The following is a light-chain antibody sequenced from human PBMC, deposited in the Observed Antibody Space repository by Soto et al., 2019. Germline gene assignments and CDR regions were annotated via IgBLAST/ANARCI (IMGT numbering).Light chain of an antibody. J-gene: IGLJ1*01. Sequence: QSALTQPASVSGSPGQSITISCTGTSSDVGGYNYVSWYQQQPGKAPKLMIYDVSNRPTGGSNRFSGSKSGNTASLTISGLQAEDEADYYCSSYTSSSTLVFGTGTKVTVL. CDR1: SSDVGGYNY. CDR2: DVS. CDR3: SSYTSSSTLV. V-gene: IGLV2-14*01.